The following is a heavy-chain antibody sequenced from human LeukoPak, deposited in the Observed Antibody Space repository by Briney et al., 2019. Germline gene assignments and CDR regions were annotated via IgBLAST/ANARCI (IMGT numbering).Heavy chain of an antibody. CDR3: ARDPHDNTALDAFDI. CDR1: GFPFSDAW. V-gene: IGHV3-15*01. CDR2: IKSKGGGGTI. Sequence: PGGSLRLSCTGSGFPFSDAWMTWVRQAPGQGPEWVDRIKSKGGGGTIDYASPVKGRFTISRDNSKNTLYLQMNSLRAEDTAVYYCARDPHDNTALDAFDIWGQGTMVTVSS. J-gene: IGHJ3*02. D-gene: IGHD3-9*01.